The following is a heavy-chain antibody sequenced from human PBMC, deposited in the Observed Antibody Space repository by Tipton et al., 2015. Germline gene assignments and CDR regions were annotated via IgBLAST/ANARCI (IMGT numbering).Heavy chain of an antibody. CDR2: IPYTDGA. J-gene: IGHJ6*02. V-gene: IGHV4-61*01. Sequence: TLSLTCTVSGGSVTSGSYYWSWIRQPPGKGLEWIGYIPYTDGAHYNPALKSRVTISLDTSKNQFSLTLNSVTAADTAVYYCARDLEHGMDVWGQGTTVTVSS. D-gene: IGHD5-24*01. CDR3: ARDLEHGMDV. CDR1: GGSVTSGSYY.